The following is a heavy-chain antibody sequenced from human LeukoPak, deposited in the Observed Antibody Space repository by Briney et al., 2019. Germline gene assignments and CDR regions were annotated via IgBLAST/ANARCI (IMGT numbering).Heavy chain of an antibody. V-gene: IGHV1-8*01. CDR2: VNPDGGKT. CDR3: ARGVAGGDF. D-gene: IGHD6-19*01. Sequence: GASVKVSCKASGYTFTSFEINWVRQSTGQGLEWMGWVNPDGGKTAYALKFQDRLIMTTNISLSTVYMELASLKSEDTAVYYCARGVAGGDFWGQGTLVTVSS. CDR1: GYTFTSFE. J-gene: IGHJ4*02.